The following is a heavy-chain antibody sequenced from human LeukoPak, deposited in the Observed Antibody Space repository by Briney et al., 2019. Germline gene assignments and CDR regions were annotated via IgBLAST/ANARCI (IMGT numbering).Heavy chain of an antibody. CDR3: ARETYSSSYIDYYYYMDV. J-gene: IGHJ6*03. CDR2: ITTSGST. CDR1: GLTASHNVNNA. Sequence: GGSLRLSCAASGLTASHNVNNAMSWVRHAPGKGLEWVSGITTSGSTYYADSVKGRFTISRENSNNTLYLHMDSLRAEDTAVYYCARETYSSSYIDYYYYMDVWGKGTTVTVSS. V-gene: IGHV3-23*01. D-gene: IGHD6-13*01.